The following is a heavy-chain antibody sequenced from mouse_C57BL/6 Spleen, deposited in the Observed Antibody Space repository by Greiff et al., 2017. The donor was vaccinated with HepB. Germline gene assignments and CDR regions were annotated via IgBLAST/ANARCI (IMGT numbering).Heavy chain of an antibody. CDR1: GFTFSDYG. D-gene: IGHD3-2*02. V-gene: IGHV5-17*01. CDR2: ISSGSSTI. CDR3: ANAQLRLSYYAMDY. Sequence: EVQVVESGGGLVKPGGSLKLSCAASGFTFSDYGMHWVRQAPEKGLEWVAYISSGSSTIYYADTVKGRFTISRDNAKNTLFLQMTSLRSEDTAMYYCANAQLRLSYYAMDYWGQGTSVTVSS. J-gene: IGHJ4*01.